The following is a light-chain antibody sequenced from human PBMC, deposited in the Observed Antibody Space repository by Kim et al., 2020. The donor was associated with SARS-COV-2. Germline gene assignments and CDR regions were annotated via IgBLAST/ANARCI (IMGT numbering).Light chain of an antibody. Sequence: ASVGDSVANTCRTSQVIRNDLGGYKQKPGKAPKLLIYAASSLQSGVPSMFSGSGSGTYFTLTISSLQPEDFSTYYCLQDYNYPLTFGGGTKVDI. CDR3: LQDYNYPLT. CDR1: QVIRND. V-gene: IGKV1-6*01. CDR2: AAS. J-gene: IGKJ4*01.